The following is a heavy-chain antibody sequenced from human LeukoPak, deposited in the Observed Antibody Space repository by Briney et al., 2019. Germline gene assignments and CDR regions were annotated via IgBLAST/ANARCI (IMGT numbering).Heavy chain of an antibody. CDR3: ARVLYSSGWYGDHY. J-gene: IGHJ4*02. V-gene: IGHV3-48*01. D-gene: IGHD6-19*01. CDR2: ISSSSSTI. CDR1: GFPFSSYS. Sequence: GSLRLSCAASGFPFSSYSMNWVRQAPGKGLEWVSYISSSSSTIYYADSVKGRFTISRDNAKNSLYLQMNSLRAEDTAVYYCARVLYSSGWYGDHYWGQGTLVTVSS.